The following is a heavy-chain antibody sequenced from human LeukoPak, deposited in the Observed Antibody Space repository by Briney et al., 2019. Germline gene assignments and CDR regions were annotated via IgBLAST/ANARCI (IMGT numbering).Heavy chain of an antibody. CDR3: ARDQGGERWFGP. V-gene: IGHV3-21*01. CDR1: GFTFSGYS. Sequence: PGGSLRLSCAASGFTFSGYSMNWVRQAPGKGLEWVSSISSGSSFIYYADSVKGRFTVSRDNAKNSLYLQMNSLRAEDTAVYYCARDQGGERWFGPWGQGTLVTVSS. D-gene: IGHD1-26*01. CDR2: ISSGSSFI. J-gene: IGHJ5*02.